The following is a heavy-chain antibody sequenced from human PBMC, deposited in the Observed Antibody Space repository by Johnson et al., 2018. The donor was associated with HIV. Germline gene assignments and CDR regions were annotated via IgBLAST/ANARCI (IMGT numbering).Heavy chain of an antibody. D-gene: IGHD1-26*01. CDR1: GFTFNSYG. J-gene: IGHJ3*02. CDR2: IWYDGSNK. Sequence: QVQLVESGGGLVQPGRSLRLSCAASGFTFNSYGMHWVRQAPGKGLEWVALIWYDGSNKYYADSVKGRFTISRDNSKNTLYLQMNTLRAEDTAIYYCAKDLFTEREDDVFDIWGQGTMVTVSS. V-gene: IGHV3-33*06. CDR3: AKDLFTEREDDVFDI.